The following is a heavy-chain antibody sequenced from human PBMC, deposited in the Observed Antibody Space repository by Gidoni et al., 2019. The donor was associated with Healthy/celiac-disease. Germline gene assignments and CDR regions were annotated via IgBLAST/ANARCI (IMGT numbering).Heavy chain of an antibody. CDR1: GGSISSSSYY. CDR2: IYYSGST. Sequence: QLQLQESGPGLVKPSETLSLTCTVPGGSISSSSYYWGWIRQPPGKGLEWIGSIYYSGSTYYNPSLKSRVTISVDTSKNQFSLKLSSVTAADTAVYYCARLKYCSGGSCPGGFDYWGQGTLVTVSS. J-gene: IGHJ4*02. V-gene: IGHV4-39*01. D-gene: IGHD2-15*01. CDR3: ARLKYCSGGSCPGGFDY.